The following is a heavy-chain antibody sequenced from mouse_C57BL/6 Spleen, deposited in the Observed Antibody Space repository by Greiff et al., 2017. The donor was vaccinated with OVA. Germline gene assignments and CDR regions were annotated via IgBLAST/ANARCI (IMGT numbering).Heavy chain of an antibody. V-gene: IGHV2-6-1*01. D-gene: IGHD1-1*01. CDR2: IWSDGST. Sequence: VKLQESGPGLVAPSQSLSITCTVSGFSLTSYGVHWVRQPPGKGLEWLVVIWSDGSTTYNSALKSSLSISKDNSKSQVFLKMNRLQTDDTAMYYCARHYYGSSYWYIDVWGTGTTVTVSS. J-gene: IGHJ1*03. CDR3: ARHYYGSSYWYIDV. CDR1: GFSLTSYG.